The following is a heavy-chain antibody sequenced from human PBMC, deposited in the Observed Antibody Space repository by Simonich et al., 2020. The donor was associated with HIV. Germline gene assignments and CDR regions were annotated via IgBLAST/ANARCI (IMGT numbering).Heavy chain of an antibody. CDR1: GGTVSSFA. CDR2: YTPIFGTA. Sequence: QVQLVQSGAEVKKPGSSVKGSCKASGGTVSSFAISWVRQAPGLGLEWVGGYTPIFGTANYAQMFQGRVTITADESTSTAYMELSSLRSEDTGIYYCARKGGGRGVYYFDYWGQGTLVTVSS. V-gene: IGHV1-69*13. D-gene: IGHD3-10*01. CDR3: ARKGGGRGVYYFDY. J-gene: IGHJ4*02.